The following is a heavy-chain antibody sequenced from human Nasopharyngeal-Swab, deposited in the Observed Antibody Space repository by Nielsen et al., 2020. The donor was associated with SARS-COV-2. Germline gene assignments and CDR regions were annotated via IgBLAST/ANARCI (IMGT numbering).Heavy chain of an antibody. Sequence: WIRQPPGKALEWLALIYWDDDKRYSPSLKSRLTITKDTSKNQVVLTMTSMDPVDTATYYCAHSKITFGGVIATDYWGQGTLVTVSS. D-gene: IGHD3-16*02. V-gene: IGHV2-5*02. CDR2: IYWDDDK. CDR3: AHSKITFGGVIATDY. J-gene: IGHJ4*02.